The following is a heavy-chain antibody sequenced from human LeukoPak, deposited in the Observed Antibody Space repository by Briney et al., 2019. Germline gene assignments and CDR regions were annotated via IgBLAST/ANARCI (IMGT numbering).Heavy chain of an antibody. Sequence: GGSLRLSCAASGFTFNNAWMSWVRQAPGKGLEWVGRIKSKIDGGTADYAAPVKGGFTISRDDSKNTLFLQMNSLKTEDTGVYYCTATHYISAEDFDYWGQGTLVTVSS. V-gene: IGHV3-15*01. CDR3: TATHYISAEDFDY. D-gene: IGHD4-11*01. CDR2: IKSKIDGGTA. J-gene: IGHJ4*02. CDR1: GFTFNNAW.